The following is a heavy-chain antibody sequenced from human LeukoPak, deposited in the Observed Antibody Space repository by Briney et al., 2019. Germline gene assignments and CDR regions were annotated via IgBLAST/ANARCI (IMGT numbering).Heavy chain of an antibody. Sequence: PSETLSLTCTVSGGSISSSSYYWGWIRQPPGKGLEWIGSIYYSGSTYYNPSLKSRVTISVDTSKNQFSLKLSSVTAADTAVYYCSAGRVANFDYWGQGTLVTVSS. CDR2: IYYSGST. J-gene: IGHJ4*02. CDR1: GGSISSSSYY. CDR3: SAGRVANFDY. V-gene: IGHV4-39*01.